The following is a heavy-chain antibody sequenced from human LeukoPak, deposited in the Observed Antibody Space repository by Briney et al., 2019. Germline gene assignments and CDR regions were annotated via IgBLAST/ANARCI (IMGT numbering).Heavy chain of an antibody. CDR2: IYYSGGT. CDR3: ARHVTISGPYDTSDI. Sequence: SEPLSLTCTVSGDSINSYYWSWIRQPPGKGLEWIGYIYYSGGTDYNPYLKSRVTTAVDTSKNQLSLKLRSVTAADTAVYYCARHVTISGPYDTSDIWGQGTMVTVS. D-gene: IGHD5-24*01. V-gene: IGHV4-59*08. J-gene: IGHJ3*02. CDR1: GDSINSYY.